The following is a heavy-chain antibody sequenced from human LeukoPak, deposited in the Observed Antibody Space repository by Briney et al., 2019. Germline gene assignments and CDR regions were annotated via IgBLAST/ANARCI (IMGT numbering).Heavy chain of an antibody. J-gene: IGHJ4*02. D-gene: IGHD3-9*01. CDR2: ISYDGSNK. V-gene: IGHV3-30*04. CDR3: ARGVDYYFDY. CDR1: GFTFSSYA. Sequence: PGGSLRLPCAASGFTFSSYAMHWVRQAPGKGLEWVAVISYDGSNKYYADSVKGRFTISRDNSKNTLYLQMNSLRAEDTAVYYCARGVDYYFDYWGQGTLVTVSS.